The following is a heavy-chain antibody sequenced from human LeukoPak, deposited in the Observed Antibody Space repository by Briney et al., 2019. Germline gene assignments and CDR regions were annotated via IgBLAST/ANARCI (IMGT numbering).Heavy chain of an antibody. D-gene: IGHD7-27*01. V-gene: IGHV3-23*01. Sequence: GGSLRLSCTGSGFTFGDYALTWVRQTPGKGLEWVSSISGGGGSTNYADSVKGRFTISRDNSKNTVYLQMNSLRADDTAVYYCAKASTNWGKYYFDYWGQGTLVTVSS. J-gene: IGHJ4*02. CDR3: AKASTNWGKYYFDY. CDR1: GFTFGDYA. CDR2: ISGGGGST.